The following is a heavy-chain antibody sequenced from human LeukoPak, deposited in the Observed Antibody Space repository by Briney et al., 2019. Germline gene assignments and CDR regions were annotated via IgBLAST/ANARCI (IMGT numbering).Heavy chain of an antibody. V-gene: IGHV3-23*01. Sequence: GGSLRLSCAASGFTFSSYAMSLVRQAPGKGLEWVSAISGSGGSTYYADSVKGRFTISRDNSKNTLYLQMNSLRAEDTAVYYCAKSGCSSTSCYWGYYFDYWGQGTLVTVSS. CDR1: GFTFSSYA. J-gene: IGHJ4*02. CDR3: AKSGCSSTSCYWGYYFDY. D-gene: IGHD2-2*01. CDR2: ISGSGGST.